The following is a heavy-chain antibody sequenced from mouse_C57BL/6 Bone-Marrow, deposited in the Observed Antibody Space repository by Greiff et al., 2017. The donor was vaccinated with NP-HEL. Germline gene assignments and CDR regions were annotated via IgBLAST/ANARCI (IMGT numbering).Heavy chain of an antibody. D-gene: IGHD1-1*01. CDR2: IYPRSGNT. J-gene: IGHJ3*01. Sequence: VKLMESGAELARPGASVKLSCKASGYTFTSYGISWVKQRTGQGLEWIGEIYPRSGNTYYNEKFKGKATLTADKSSSTAYMELRSLTSEDSAVYFCASFYGSSERWGQGTLVTVSA. V-gene: IGHV1-81*01. CDR3: ASFYGSSER. CDR1: GYTFTSYG.